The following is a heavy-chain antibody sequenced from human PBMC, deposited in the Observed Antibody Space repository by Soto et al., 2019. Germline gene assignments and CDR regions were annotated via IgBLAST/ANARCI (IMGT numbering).Heavy chain of an antibody. CDR3: ARLRGYCSSTSCPVGDAFDV. J-gene: IGHJ3*01. CDR1: GFTFSSYS. D-gene: IGHD2-2*01. CDR2: ISSSSSTI. V-gene: IGHV3-48*01. Sequence: EVQLVEAGGGLVQPGGSLRLSCAASGFTFSSYSMNWVRQAPGKGLERVSYISSSSSTIYYADSVKGRFTISRDNAKNSLYLQMSSLRAEDTAVYYCARLRGYCSSTSCPVGDAFDVWGQGTMVTISS.